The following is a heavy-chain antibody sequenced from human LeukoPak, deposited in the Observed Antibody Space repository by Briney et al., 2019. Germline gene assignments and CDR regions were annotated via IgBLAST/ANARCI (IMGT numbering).Heavy chain of an antibody. J-gene: IGHJ4*02. V-gene: IGHV3-23*01. CDR2: ISGSGGST. CDR3: ATKGSSDYFDY. CDR1: GFTFSSYA. Sequence: GGSLRPSCAASGFTFSSYAMSWVRQAPGKGLEWVSAISGSGGSTYYADSVKGRFTISRDNSKNTLYLQMNSLRAEDTAVYYCATKGSSDYFDYWGQGTLVTVSS. D-gene: IGHD6-6*01.